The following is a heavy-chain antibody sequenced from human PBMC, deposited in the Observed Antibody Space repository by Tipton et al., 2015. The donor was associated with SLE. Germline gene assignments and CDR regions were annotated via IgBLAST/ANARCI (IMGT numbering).Heavy chain of an antibody. CDR2: VYYTGNT. J-gene: IGHJ6*02. CDR3: AVTWDRDLYYYGMDV. CDR1: GDSISSSSYY. D-gene: IGHD1-26*01. V-gene: IGHV4-39*07. Sequence: TLSLTCIVSGDSISSSSYYWGWIRQPPGKGLEWVGTVYYTGNTFYNPSLKSRVAISVDTSKNQFSLKLSSVTAADTAVYYCAVTWDRDLYYYGMDVWGQGTTVTVSS.